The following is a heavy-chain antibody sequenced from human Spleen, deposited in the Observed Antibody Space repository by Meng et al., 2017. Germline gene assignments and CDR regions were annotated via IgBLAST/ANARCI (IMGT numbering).Heavy chain of an antibody. CDR1: GATFSSYT. V-gene: IGHV1-69*02. Sequence: QVQLVQSGAEVNEPWSSVKFSCKASGATFSSYTINWVRLAPGQGLEWMGRIIPILGITNYAQKFQGRFTITAEKSTSTIDMDLSSLRSEDTAIYYCSRGTSLGSQDFWGQGTLVTVSS. CDR2: IIPILGIT. CDR3: SRGTSLGSQDF. J-gene: IGHJ4*02. D-gene: IGHD3-16*01.